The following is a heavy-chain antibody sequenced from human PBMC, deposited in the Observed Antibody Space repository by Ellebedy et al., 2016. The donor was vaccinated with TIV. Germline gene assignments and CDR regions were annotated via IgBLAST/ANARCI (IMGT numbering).Heavy chain of an antibody. CDR2: IYYSGYT. Sequence: SETLSLXXTVSGGSISSNNCYWGWIRQPPGKGLEWIGNIYYSGYTYYNPSLKSRVTISVDTSKNHFSLKLTSVTAADTAVYYCAGLKGRGARDAFDIWGPGTMVTISS. CDR3: AGLKGRGARDAFDI. V-gene: IGHV4-39*01. D-gene: IGHD3-10*01. J-gene: IGHJ3*02. CDR1: GGSISSNNCY.